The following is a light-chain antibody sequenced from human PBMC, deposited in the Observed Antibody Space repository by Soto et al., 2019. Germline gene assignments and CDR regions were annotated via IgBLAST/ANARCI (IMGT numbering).Light chain of an antibody. CDR1: SSNIGAGYD. V-gene: IGLV1-40*01. J-gene: IGLJ3*02. Sequence: QSVLTQPPSLSGAPGQRVTISCAGTSSNIGAGYDVQWYHPLPGTAPRLLIFGNNNRPSGVPDRFSGSKSGTSASRATSGVKAKDEIIYCCQFYDRALSGGVFGGGTKLTVL. CDR3: QFYDRALSGGV. CDR2: GNN.